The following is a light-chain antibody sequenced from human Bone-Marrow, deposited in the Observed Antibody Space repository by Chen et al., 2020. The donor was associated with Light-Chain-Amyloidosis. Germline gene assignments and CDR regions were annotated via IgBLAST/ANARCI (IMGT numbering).Light chain of an antibody. J-gene: IGKJ1*01. Sequence: IQMTQSPPFLSASVGDRVTITCRASQGISNYLAWYQQKPGNIPQLLIYAASILQAGVPSRFSGSGSGTDFTLTITSLQPEDVGTYYCQKYNRAPWAFGQGTKVDI. CDR1: QGISNY. V-gene: IGKV1-27*01. CDR3: QKYNRAPWA. CDR2: AAS.